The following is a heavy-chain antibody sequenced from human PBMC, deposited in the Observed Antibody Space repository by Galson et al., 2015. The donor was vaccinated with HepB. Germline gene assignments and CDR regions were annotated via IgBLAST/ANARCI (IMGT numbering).Heavy chain of an antibody. Sequence: SLRLSCAASGFTFSSYWMSWVRQAPGKGLEWVANIKQDGSGKYYVDSVEGRFTISRDNAKNSLYLQMNSLRAEDTAVYYCARTDYGDYDWGAFDYWGQGTLVTVSS. CDR2: IKQDGSGK. D-gene: IGHD4-17*01. V-gene: IGHV3-7*01. J-gene: IGHJ4*02. CDR1: GFTFSSYW. CDR3: ARTDYGDYDWGAFDY.